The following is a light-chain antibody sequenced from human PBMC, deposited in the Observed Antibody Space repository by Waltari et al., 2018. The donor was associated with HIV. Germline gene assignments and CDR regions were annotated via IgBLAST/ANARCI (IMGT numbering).Light chain of an antibody. CDR3: QQYHTDPS. Sequence: DIHMTQSPSTLSAFVGDRVFITCRASQPISDWLAWYQQKPGKAPKLLIHRASSLESGVSSRFSGSGSGTEFTLIIDTLQVDDFATYYCQQYHTDPSFGQGTRLEFK. V-gene: IGKV1-5*03. CDR2: RAS. J-gene: IGKJ5*01. CDR1: QPISDW.